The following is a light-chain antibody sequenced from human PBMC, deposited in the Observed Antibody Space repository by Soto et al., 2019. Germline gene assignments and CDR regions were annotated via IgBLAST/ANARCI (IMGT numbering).Light chain of an antibody. V-gene: IGLV1-47*01. CDR3: AAWDDSLSGVV. J-gene: IGLJ2*01. Sequence: QSVLTQPPSASGAPGQRVTISCSGSSSNIGSNYVYWYQQLPGTAPKLLIYRNNQRRSGVPDRFSGSKSGTSVSLAISGLRSEDEANYYCAAWDDSLSGVVFGGGTKLTVL. CDR1: SSNIGSNY. CDR2: RNN.